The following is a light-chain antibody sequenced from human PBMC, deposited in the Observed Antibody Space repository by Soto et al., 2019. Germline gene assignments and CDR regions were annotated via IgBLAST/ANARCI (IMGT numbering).Light chain of an antibody. V-gene: IGKV3-15*01. CDR3: QQYNNWFSIT. CDR1: QSVSGN. Sequence: EIVMTQSPATLSVSPGERATLSCRASQSVSGNLAWYQQKPGQAPRLLIYGASTRASGIPARFSGSGSGAEFTLTISSLQSEDFAVYYCQQYNNWFSITFGQGTRLEIK. CDR2: GAS. J-gene: IGKJ5*01.